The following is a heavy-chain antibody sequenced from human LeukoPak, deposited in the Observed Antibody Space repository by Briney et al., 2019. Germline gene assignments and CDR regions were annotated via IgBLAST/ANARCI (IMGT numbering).Heavy chain of an antibody. V-gene: IGHV4-59*08. Sequence: PSETLSLTCTVSGGSISSYYWSWIRQPPRKGLEWIGYIYYSGSTNYNPSLKSRVTISVDTSKNQFSLKLSSVTAADTAVYYCASISTGPFDYWGQGTLVTVSS. J-gene: IGHJ4*02. CDR1: GGSISSYY. CDR2: IYYSGST. D-gene: IGHD2-2*01. CDR3: ASISTGPFDY.